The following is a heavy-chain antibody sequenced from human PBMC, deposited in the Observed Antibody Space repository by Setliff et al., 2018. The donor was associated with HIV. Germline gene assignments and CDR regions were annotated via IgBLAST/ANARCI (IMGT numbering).Heavy chain of an antibody. CDR1: GASFSGYY. CDR3: AREGITGGTYDFDY. V-gene: IGHV4-34*01. D-gene: IGHD1-20*01. J-gene: IGHJ4*02. Sequence: SETLSLTCAVYGASFSGYYWAWIRQSPGTGLEWIGEINHSGITNYNPTLKSRVTISTDTSKNQFSLKLSSVTAADTAVYYCAREGITGGTYDFDYWGQGILVTVSS. CDR2: INHSGIT.